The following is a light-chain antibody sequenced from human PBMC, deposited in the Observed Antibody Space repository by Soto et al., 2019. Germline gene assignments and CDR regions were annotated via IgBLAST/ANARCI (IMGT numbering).Light chain of an antibody. Sequence: EIIMTQSPVTLSVSPGERATLSCRASQSVRSNLAWYQQKPGQAPRLLVYGASTRATGIPARSSGSGSGTEFTLTISSLQSEDFAVYYCQQYTNWPPYTFGQGTKVDIK. J-gene: IGKJ2*01. V-gene: IGKV3-15*01. CDR3: QQYTNWPPYT. CDR2: GAS. CDR1: QSVRSN.